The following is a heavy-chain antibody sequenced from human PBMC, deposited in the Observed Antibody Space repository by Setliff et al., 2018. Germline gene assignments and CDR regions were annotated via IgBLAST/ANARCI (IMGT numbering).Heavy chain of an antibody. J-gene: IGHJ5*02. CDR2: IYPGDSDT. Sequence: GESLKISCKGSGYKFTDYWIGWVRLMPGKGLEWMGIIYPGDSDTRYSPSFQGHVTISADESIDTAYLQWGSLKASDTAIYYCARQGDYDRVDPWGQGTLVTVS. D-gene: IGHD4-17*01. CDR1: GYKFTDYW. CDR3: ARQGDYDRVDP. V-gene: IGHV5-51*01.